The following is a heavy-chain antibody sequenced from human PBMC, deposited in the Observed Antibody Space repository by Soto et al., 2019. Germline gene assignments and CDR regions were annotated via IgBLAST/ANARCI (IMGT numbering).Heavy chain of an antibody. J-gene: IGHJ4*02. Sequence: ASVKVSCKASGYTFTVYYMHWVRQAPGQGLEWMGWINPKSGGTMYPQKFQGRVTMTWDTSISTAYMALTRLRSDDTAVYYCARDLAKGGGSAGFDYWVQGTLVTVSS. CDR1: GYTFTVYY. D-gene: IGHD1-26*01. V-gene: IGHV1-2*02. CDR3: ARDLAKGGGSAGFDY. CDR2: INPKSGGT.